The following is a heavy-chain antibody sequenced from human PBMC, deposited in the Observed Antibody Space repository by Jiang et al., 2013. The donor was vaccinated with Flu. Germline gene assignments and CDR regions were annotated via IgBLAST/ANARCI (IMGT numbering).Heavy chain of an antibody. CDR3: ARGTQDFHDIL. CDR2: LYTHGGT. J-gene: IGHJ4*02. V-gene: IGHV4-4*07. CDR1: GDSLSSYY. Sequence: GSGLVKPSETLSLTCTVSGDSLSSYYYTWIRQPAGKGLEWIGLLYTHGGTNYKPSLRSRVTMSLDMSKNSVSLTLRSVTAADTAVYFCARGTQDFHDILWGQGILVTVSS. D-gene: IGHD3-3*01.